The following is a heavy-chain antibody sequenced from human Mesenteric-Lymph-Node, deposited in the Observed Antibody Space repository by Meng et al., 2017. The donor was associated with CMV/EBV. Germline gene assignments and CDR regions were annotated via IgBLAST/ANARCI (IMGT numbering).Heavy chain of an antibody. Sequence: ASVKVSCKASGDSFTNSDFNWVRQATGQGLQWMGCLNSYRGDTGYAQKFQGRVTMTRDTSTSTVYMELSSLRSEDTAVYYCARDRIVGADDAFDIWGQGTMVTVSS. CDR1: GDSFTNSD. CDR3: ARDRIVGADDAFDI. CDR2: LNSYRGDT. D-gene: IGHD1-26*01. J-gene: IGHJ3*02. V-gene: IGHV1-8*02.